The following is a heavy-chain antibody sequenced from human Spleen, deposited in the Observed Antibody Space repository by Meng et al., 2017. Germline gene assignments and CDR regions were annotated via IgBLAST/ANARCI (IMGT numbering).Heavy chain of an antibody. Sequence: QVQLVQSGAEVKKPGASVKVSCKASGYIFTNYYMHWVRQAPGQGLEWMGIINPSGGNTRYAQKLQGRVTMTTDTSTSTAYMELRSLTSDDTAVYYCARLFTGNWFDPWGQGTLVTVSS. V-gene: IGHV1-46*01. CDR3: ARLFTGNWFDP. D-gene: IGHD1-14*01. CDR1: GYIFTNYY. CDR2: INPSGGNT. J-gene: IGHJ5*02.